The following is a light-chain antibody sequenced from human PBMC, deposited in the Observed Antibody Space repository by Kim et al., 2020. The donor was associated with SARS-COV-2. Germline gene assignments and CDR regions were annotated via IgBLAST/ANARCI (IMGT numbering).Light chain of an antibody. CDR3: QQGFIPPYT. V-gene: IGKV1-39*01. Sequence: DIQMTQSPSSLSASVGDTVTITCRASRGIRTFLNWYQQKVGKAPELLIYTASSLQSGVPSRFRGSGSDTDFTLVISSLQPEDFATYYCQQGFIPPYTFGLGTKLEI. CDR1: RGIRTF. J-gene: IGKJ2*01. CDR2: TAS.